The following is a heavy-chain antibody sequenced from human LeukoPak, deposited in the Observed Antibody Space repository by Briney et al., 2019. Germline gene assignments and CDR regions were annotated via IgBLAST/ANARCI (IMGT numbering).Heavy chain of an antibody. CDR3: AKDHWASSGYYSAAHDY. V-gene: IGHV3-23*01. CDR1: GFTFSSNV. Sequence: PGGSLRLSCAASGFTFSSNVMSWVRQAPGKGLEWVSAISGSGGSTYYADSVKGRFTISRDNSKNTLYLQMNSLRAEDTAVYYCAKDHWASSGYYSAAHDYWGQGTLVTVSS. J-gene: IGHJ4*02. D-gene: IGHD3-22*01. CDR2: ISGSGGST.